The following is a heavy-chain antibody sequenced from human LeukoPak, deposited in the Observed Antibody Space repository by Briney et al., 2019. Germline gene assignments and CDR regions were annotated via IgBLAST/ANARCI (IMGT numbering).Heavy chain of an antibody. J-gene: IGHJ4*02. V-gene: IGHV3-33*08. D-gene: IGHD2-15*01. Sequence: GGSLRLSCTASGFTVSSNSMSWVRQAPGKGLEWVAVIWSDGSKEYYADSVKGRFSISRDNSRNTVYVQMNSLRVEDTAIYYCARVFCTGGSCYGPFDYWGQGTLVTVSS. CDR2: IWSDGSKE. CDR3: ARVFCTGGSCYGPFDY. CDR1: GFTVSSNS.